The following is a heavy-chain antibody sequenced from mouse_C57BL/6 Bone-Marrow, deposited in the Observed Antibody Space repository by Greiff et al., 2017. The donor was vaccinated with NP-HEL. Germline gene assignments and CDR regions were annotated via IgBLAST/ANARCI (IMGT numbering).Heavy chain of an antibody. CDR1: GYTFTSYW. J-gene: IGHJ1*03. CDR3: ARGTYGSVYWYFDV. Sequence: QVQLQQPGAELVKPGASVKLSCKASGYTFTSYWMHWVKQRPGQGLEWIGMIHPNSGSTNYNEKFKSKATLTVDKSSSTAYMQLSSLTSEDSAVYYCARGTYGSVYWYFDVWGTGTTVTVSS. V-gene: IGHV1-64*01. D-gene: IGHD1-1*01. CDR2: IHPNSGST.